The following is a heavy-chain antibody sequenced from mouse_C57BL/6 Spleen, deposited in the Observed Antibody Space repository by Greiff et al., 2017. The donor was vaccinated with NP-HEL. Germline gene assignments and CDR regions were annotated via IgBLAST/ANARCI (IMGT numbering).Heavy chain of an antibody. CDR2: IDPSDSYT. J-gene: IGHJ3*01. V-gene: IGHV1-69*01. Sequence: VQLQQSGAELVMPGASVKLSCKASGYTFTSYWMHWVKQRPGQGLEWIGEIDPSDSYTKYNQKFKGKSTLTVDKSSSTAYMQLSSLTSEDSAVYYCASGLYEYERGFAYWGQGTLVTVSA. D-gene: IGHD2-4*01. CDR1: GYTFTSYW. CDR3: ASGLYEYERGFAY.